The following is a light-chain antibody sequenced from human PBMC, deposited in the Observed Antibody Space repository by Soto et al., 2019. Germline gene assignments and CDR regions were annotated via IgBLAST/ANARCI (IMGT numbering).Light chain of an antibody. V-gene: IGKV4-1*01. CDR3: QQYCSTPLT. J-gene: IGKJ4*01. Sequence: DIVMTQSPDSLAVSLGERATINCKSSQSVLYSSTNKNYLSWYQQKPGQTPKLLIYWASTRESGVPDRFSGSGSGTDFTLTISSLQAEDVAVYYCQQYCSTPLTFGGGTKVDIK. CDR2: WAS. CDR1: QSVLYSSTNKNY.